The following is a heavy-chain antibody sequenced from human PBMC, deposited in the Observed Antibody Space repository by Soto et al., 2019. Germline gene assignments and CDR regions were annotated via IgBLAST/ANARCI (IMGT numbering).Heavy chain of an antibody. CDR3: AKISGYDSDY. V-gene: IGHV3-43*01. CDR1: GFTFDDYT. J-gene: IGHJ4*02. Sequence: GGSLRLSCAASGFTFDDYTMHWVRQAPGKGLEWVSLISWDGGSTYYADSVKGRFTISRDNSKNSLHLQMNSLRTEDTALYYCAKISGYDSDYWGQGTLVTVSS. CDR2: ISWDGGST. D-gene: IGHD5-12*01.